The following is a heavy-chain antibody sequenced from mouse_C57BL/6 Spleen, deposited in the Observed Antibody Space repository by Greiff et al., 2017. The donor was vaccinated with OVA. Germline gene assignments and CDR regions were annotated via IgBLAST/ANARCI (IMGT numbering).Heavy chain of an antibody. J-gene: IGHJ2*01. D-gene: IGHD2-5*01. CDR3: ARWGYSKGDDY. V-gene: IGHV1-69*01. Sequence: QVQLKQPGAELVMPGASVKLSCKASGYTFTSYWMHWVKQRPGQGLEWIGEIDPSDSYTNYNQKFKGKSTLTVDKSSSTAYMQLSSLTSEDSAVYYCARWGYSKGDDYWGQGTTLTVSS. CDR2: IDPSDSYT. CDR1: GYTFTSYW.